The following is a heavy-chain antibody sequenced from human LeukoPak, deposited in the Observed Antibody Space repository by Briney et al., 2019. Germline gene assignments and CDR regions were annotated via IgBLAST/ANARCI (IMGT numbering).Heavy chain of an antibody. CDR2: INHSGST. V-gene: IGHV4-34*01. J-gene: IGHJ4*02. CDR1: GGSFSGYY. Sequence: SETLSLTRAVYGGSFSGYYWSWIRQPPGKGLEWIGEINHSGSTNYNPSLKSRVTISVDTSKNQFSLKLSSVPAADTAVYYCARDPDSSPGSGVDYWGQGTLVTVSS. CDR3: ARDPDSSPGSGVDY. D-gene: IGHD6-13*01.